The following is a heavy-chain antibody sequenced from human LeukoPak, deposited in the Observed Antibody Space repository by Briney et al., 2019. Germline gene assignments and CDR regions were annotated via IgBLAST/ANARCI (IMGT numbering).Heavy chain of an antibody. V-gene: IGHV3-48*01. CDR3: AREIAAHAFDI. Sequence: PGGSLRLSCAASGFTFSSYSMNWVRQAPGKGLEWVSYISSSSSTIYYADSVKGRFTISRDNAKNSLYLQMNSLRAEDTAVYYCAREIAAHAFDIWGQGTMVTVSS. CDR2: ISSSSSTI. D-gene: IGHD6-25*01. J-gene: IGHJ3*02. CDR1: GFTFSSYS.